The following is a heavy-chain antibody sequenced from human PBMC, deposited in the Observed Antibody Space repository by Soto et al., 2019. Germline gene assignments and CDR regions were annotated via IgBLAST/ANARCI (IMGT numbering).Heavy chain of an antibody. D-gene: IGHD3-3*02. J-gene: IGHJ5*02. V-gene: IGHV4-4*07. CDR2: VYTTGST. Sequence: SETLSLTCTVTGGSINTYYWSWIRQSAGKGLEWIGRVYTTGSTNYNPSLKSRVTISVDTSGNQFSLSLRSVTAADTAVYYCARDFNSIFDDFADMRWNFDPWVQGTLVTVSS. CDR3: ARDFNSIFDDFADMRWNFDP. CDR1: GGSINTYY.